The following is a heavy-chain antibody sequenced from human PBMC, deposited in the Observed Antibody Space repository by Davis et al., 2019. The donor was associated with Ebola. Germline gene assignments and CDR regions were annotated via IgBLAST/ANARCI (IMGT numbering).Heavy chain of an antibody. V-gene: IGHV3-48*01. J-gene: IGHJ4*02. CDR1: GFTFSSYS. CDR2: ISSSSSTI. D-gene: IGHD4-17*01. Sequence: GGSLRLSCAASGFTFSSYSMNWVRQAPGKGLEWVSYISSSSSTIYYADSVKGRFTISRDNAKNSLYLQMNSLRAEDTAVYYCAKDHDDYGDYSFDYWGQGTLVTVSS. CDR3: AKDHDDYGDYSFDY.